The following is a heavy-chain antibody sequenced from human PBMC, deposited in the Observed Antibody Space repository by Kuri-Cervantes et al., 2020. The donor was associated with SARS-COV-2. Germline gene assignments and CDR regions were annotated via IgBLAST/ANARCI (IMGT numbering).Heavy chain of an antibody. CDR1: GGTFSTYT. V-gene: IGHV1-69*13. Sequence: SVKVSCKASGGTFSTYTITWVRQAPGQGLEWMGGIIPIFGTANYAQKFQGRVTITADESTSTAYMELSSLRSEDTAAYYCGGWFGESPADYWGQGTLVTVSS. CDR2: IIPIFGTA. D-gene: IGHD3-10*01. CDR3: GGWFGESPADY. J-gene: IGHJ4*02.